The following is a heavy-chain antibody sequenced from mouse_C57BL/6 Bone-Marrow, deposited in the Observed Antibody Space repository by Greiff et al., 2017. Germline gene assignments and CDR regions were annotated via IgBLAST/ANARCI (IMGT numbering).Heavy chain of an antibody. J-gene: IGHJ4*01. CDR3: ASFITTVEGYAMDY. Sequence: VQRVESGPGLVQPSQSLSITCTVSGFSLTSYGVHWVRQSPGKGLEWLGVIWRGGSTDYNAAFMSRLSITKDNSKSQVFFKMNSLQADDTAIYYCASFITTVEGYAMDYWGQGTSVTVSS. V-gene: IGHV2-5*01. D-gene: IGHD1-1*01. CDR2: IWRGGST. CDR1: GFSLTSYG.